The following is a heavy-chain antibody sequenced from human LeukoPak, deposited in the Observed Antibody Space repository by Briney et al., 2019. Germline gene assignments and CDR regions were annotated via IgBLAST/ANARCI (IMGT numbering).Heavy chain of an antibody. CDR2: ISGGST. D-gene: IGHD6-6*01. CDR3: AKGAEYSSSSPFDY. J-gene: IGHJ4*02. CDR1: GFTVSSNE. V-gene: IGHV3-38-3*01. Sequence: TGGSLRLSCAASGFTVSSNEMSWVRQAPGKGLEWVSSISGGSTYYADSVKGRFTISRDNSKNTLYLQMNSLRAEDTAVYYCAKGAEYSSSSPFDYWGQGTLVTVSS.